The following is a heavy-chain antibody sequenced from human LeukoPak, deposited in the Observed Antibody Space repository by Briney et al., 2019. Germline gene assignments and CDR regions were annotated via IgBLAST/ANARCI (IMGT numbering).Heavy chain of an antibody. D-gene: IGHD6-19*01. CDR1: GFTFSSYA. J-gene: IGHJ4*02. CDR3: AKVVRGSGWPYYFDY. Sequence: GSLRLSFAASGFTFSSYAMSWVRQAPGKGLEGVSAISGSGGSTYYSDSVKGRFTISRDNSKNTLYLQMNSLRAEDTAVYYCAKVVRGSGWPYYFDYWGQGTLVTVSS. V-gene: IGHV3-23*01. CDR2: ISGSGGST.